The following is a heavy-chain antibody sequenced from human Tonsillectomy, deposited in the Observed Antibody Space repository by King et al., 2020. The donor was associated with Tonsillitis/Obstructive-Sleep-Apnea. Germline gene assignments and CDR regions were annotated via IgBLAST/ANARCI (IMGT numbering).Heavy chain of an antibody. CDR3: ARGAGGPDAFDI. CDR1: GGSINSYY. V-gene: IGHV4-59*01. D-gene: IGHD3-16*01. CDR2: TFYSGST. J-gene: IGHJ3*02. Sequence: VQLQESGPGLVKPSETLSLTCTVAGGSINSYYWSWIRQPPGKGLEWIGYTFYSGSTNYNPALKSRVTISVDPSKNQFSLKLGSVTASDTAVYYCARGAGGPDAFDIWGQGTMVTVSS.